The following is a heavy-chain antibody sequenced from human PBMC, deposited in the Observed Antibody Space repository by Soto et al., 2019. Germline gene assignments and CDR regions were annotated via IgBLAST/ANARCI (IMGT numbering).Heavy chain of an antibody. CDR1: GGTFSSYA. V-gene: IGHV1-69*06. J-gene: IGHJ6*02. CDR2: IIPIFGTA. CDR3: AFTYCGGDCYSSLDYYYGMDV. D-gene: IGHD2-21*02. Sequence: SVKVSCKASGGTFSSYAISWVRQAPGQGLEWMGGIIPIFGTANYAQKFQGRVTITADKSTSTAYMELSSLRSEDTAVYYCAFTYCGGDCYSSLDYYYGMDVWGQGTTVTVSS.